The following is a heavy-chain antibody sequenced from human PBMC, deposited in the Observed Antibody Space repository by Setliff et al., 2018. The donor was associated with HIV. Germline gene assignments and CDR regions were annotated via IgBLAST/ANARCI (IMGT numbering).Heavy chain of an antibody. CDR2: IYYSGST. Sequence: ETLSLTCTVSGGSISSSSYYWGWIRQPPGKGLEWIGSIYYSGSTYYNPSLKSRVTISVDTSKNQFSLKLSSVTAADTAVYYCARAFNYNFWSGQPDYFDYWGQGTLVTVSS. D-gene: IGHD3-3*01. J-gene: IGHJ4*02. V-gene: IGHV4-39*07. CDR3: ARAFNYNFWSGQPDYFDY. CDR1: GGSISSSSYY.